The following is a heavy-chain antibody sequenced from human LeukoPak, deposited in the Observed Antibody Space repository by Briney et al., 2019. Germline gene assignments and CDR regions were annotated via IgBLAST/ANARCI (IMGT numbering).Heavy chain of an antibody. CDR1: GGTFSNYA. D-gene: IGHD6-19*01. Sequence: SVKVSCKASGGTFSNYAISWVRQAPGQGLEWMGAIIPIFGTADYAQKFQGRVTITADESTSTAYMELSSLGSEDTAVYYCARILSSSWYEYFHHWGQGTLVTVSS. CDR2: IIPIFGTA. V-gene: IGHV1-69*13. J-gene: IGHJ1*01. CDR3: ARILSSSWYEYFHH.